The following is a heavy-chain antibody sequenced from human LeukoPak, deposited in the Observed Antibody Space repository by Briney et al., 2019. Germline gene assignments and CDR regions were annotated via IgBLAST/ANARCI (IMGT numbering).Heavy chain of an antibody. J-gene: IGHJ5*02. Sequence: GGSLRLSCAASGFTFDDYAMHWVRQAPGKGLEWVSLISGDGGSTYYADSVKGRFTISRDNSKNSLYLQMNSLRTEDTALYYCAKDRGRSWWSWFDPWGQGTLVTVSS. CDR1: GFTFDDYA. CDR2: ISGDGGST. CDR3: AKDRGRSWWSWFDP. V-gene: IGHV3-43*02. D-gene: IGHD6-13*01.